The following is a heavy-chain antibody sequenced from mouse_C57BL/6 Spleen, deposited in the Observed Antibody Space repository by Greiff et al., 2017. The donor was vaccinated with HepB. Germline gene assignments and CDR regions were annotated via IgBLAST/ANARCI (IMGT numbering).Heavy chain of an antibody. V-gene: IGHV1-18*01. CDR2: INPNNGGT. D-gene: IGHD2-1*01. CDR3: ARIYYGTHWYFDV. CDR1: GYTFTDYN. Sequence: EVKLQESGPELVKPGASVKIPCKASGYTFTDYNMDWVKQSHGKSLEWTGDINPNNGGTIYNQKFKGKATLTVDKSSSTACMELRSLTSEDTAVYYCARIYYGTHWYFDVWGTGTTVTVSS. J-gene: IGHJ1*03.